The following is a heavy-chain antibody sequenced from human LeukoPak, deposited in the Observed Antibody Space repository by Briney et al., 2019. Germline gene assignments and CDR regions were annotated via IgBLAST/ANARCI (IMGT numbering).Heavy chain of an antibody. Sequence: PSETLSLTCTVSGGSISSYYWSWIRQPPGKGLEWIGYIYDSGSTNYNPSLKSRVTISVDTSKNQFSLKLSSVTAADTAVYYCACLTTADAFDIWGQGTMVTVSS. CDR1: GGSISSYY. CDR2: IYDSGST. CDR3: ACLTTADAFDI. D-gene: IGHD3-22*01. J-gene: IGHJ3*02. V-gene: IGHV4-59*01.